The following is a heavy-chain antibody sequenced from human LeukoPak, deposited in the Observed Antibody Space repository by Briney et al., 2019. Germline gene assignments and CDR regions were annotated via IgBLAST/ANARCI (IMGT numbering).Heavy chain of an antibody. CDR1: GFTFSGLS. CDR3: VRVGTTSWYY. D-gene: IGHD1-14*01. J-gene: IGHJ4*02. CDR2: IKHDASEE. V-gene: IGHV3-7*01. Sequence: GGSLRLSCAASGFTFSGLSMSWVRQAPGTGLEWVANIKHDASEESYVDSVKGRFSISRDNAKNSLYLQMNSLRAEDTAVYYCVRVGTTSWYYWGQGTLVTVSS.